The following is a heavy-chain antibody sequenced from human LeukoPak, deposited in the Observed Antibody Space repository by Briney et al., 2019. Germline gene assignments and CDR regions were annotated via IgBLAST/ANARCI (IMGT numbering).Heavy chain of an antibody. D-gene: IGHD6-19*01. CDR2: ISYDGSNK. J-gene: IGHJ4*02. Sequence: GGSLRLSCAASGFTFSSYAMHLVRQAPGKGLEWVAVISYDGSNKYYADSVKGRFTISRDNSKNTLYLQMNSLRAEDTAVYYRAREILAVAGCYFDYWGQGTLVTVSS. CDR3: AREILAVAGCYFDY. V-gene: IGHV3-30-3*01. CDR1: GFTFSSYA.